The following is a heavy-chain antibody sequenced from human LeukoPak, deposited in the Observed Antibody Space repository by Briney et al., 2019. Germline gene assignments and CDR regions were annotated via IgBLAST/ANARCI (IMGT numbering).Heavy chain of an antibody. Sequence: SETLSLTCAVSGGSISSSNWWSWVRQPPGKGLEWIGEIYHSGSTNYNPSLKSRVTISVDKSKNQFSLKLSSVTAADTAVYYCATTRIYDSSGYYYRTTAGRWYFDLWGRGTLVTVSS. J-gene: IGHJ2*01. D-gene: IGHD3-22*01. CDR2: IYHSGST. V-gene: IGHV4-4*02. CDR3: ATTRIYDSSGYYYRTTAGRWYFDL. CDR1: GGSISSSNW.